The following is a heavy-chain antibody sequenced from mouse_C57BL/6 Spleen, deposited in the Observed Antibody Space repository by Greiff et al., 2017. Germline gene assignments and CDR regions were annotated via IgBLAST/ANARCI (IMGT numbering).Heavy chain of an antibody. CDR2: IDPEDGET. CDR1: GFNIKDYY. CDR3: ARWYYGSSYDYYAMDY. V-gene: IGHV14-2*01. Sequence: DVQLQESGAELVKPGASVKLSCTASGFNIKDYYMHWVKQRTEQGLEWIGRIDPEDGETKYAPKFQGKATITADTSSNTAYLQLSSLTSEDTAVYYCARWYYGSSYDYYAMDYWGQGTSVTVSS. D-gene: IGHD1-1*01. J-gene: IGHJ4*01.